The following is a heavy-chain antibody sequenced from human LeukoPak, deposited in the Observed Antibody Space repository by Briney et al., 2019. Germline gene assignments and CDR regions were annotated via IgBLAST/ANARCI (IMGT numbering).Heavy chain of an antibody. Sequence: PGGSLRLSCAASGFDFGTYSMSWVRQAPGRGLEWLGRIKGESDGATTDLAAPVKGRFTFSRDDSKNTLYLQMHSLQIEDTAVYYCTTDLTYLFTFEYWGQGTLVTVSS. D-gene: IGHD2/OR15-2a*01. J-gene: IGHJ4*02. CDR3: TTDLTYLFTFEY. CDR2: IKGESDGATT. CDR1: GFDFGTYS. V-gene: IGHV3-15*01.